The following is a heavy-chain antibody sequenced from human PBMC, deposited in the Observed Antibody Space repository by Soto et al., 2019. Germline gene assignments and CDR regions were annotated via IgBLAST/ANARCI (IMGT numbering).Heavy chain of an antibody. CDR2: IYYSGST. J-gene: IGHJ3*02. V-gene: IGHV4-30-4*01. CDR3: ARDRVVVAAHGAFDI. Sequence: KSSETLSLTCTVSGGSISSGDYYWSWIRQPPGKGLEWIGYIYYSGSTYYNPSLKSRVTISVDTSKNQFSLKLSSVTAADTAVYYCARDRVVVAAHGAFDIWGQGTMVTVSS. CDR1: GGSISSGDYY. D-gene: IGHD2-15*01.